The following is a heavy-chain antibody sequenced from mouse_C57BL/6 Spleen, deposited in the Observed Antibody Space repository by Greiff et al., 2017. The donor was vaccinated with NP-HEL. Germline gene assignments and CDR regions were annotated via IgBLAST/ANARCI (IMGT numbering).Heavy chain of an antibody. CDR2: INPNNGGT. D-gene: IGHD1-1*01. V-gene: IGHV1-26*01. Sequence: EVQLQQSGPELVKPGASVKISCKASGYTFTDYYMNWVKQSHGKSLEWIGDINPNNGGTSYNQKFKGKATLTVDKSSSTAYMELRSLTSEDSAVYYCARRSAVVATGYFDYWGQGTTLTVSS. CDR1: GYTFTDYY. CDR3: ARRSAVVATGYFDY. J-gene: IGHJ2*01.